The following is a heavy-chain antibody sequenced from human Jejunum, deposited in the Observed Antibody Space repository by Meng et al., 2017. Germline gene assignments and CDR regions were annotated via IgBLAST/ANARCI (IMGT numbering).Heavy chain of an antibody. V-gene: IGHV3-9*03. Sequence: SLKISCAASGFNFGDYAMHWVRQAPGKGLEWVSGIGRNSASVGYADSVKGRFTISRDDSKNSLYLQMNSLRVEDMAVYYCERGQESHLTRPNWFDPWGQGTLVTVSS. CDR3: ERGQESHLTRPNWFDP. CDR2: IGRNSASV. CDR1: GFNFGDYA. J-gene: IGHJ5*02. D-gene: IGHD3-9*01.